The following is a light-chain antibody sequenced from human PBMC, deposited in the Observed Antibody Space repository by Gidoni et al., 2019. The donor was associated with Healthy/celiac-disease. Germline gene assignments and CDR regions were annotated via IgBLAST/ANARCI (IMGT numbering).Light chain of an antibody. CDR1: QSISSY. CDR2: AAS. V-gene: IGKV1-39*01. Sequence: DIQMTQSPSSLSASVGDRVTITCRASQSISSYLNWYQQKPGKAPKRLIYAASSLQSGGPSRCSGSGSGTDFTLTISSLQPEDFATYYCQQSYSTPPLTFGGGTKVEIK. J-gene: IGKJ4*01. CDR3: QQSYSTPPLT.